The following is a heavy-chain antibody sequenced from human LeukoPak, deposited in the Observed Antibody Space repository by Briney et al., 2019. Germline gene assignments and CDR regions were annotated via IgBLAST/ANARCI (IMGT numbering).Heavy chain of an antibody. V-gene: IGHV4-38-2*02. CDR3: ARQRGLKPRVSYCSSTSCRRRYYYMDV. Sequence: NSSETLSLTCTVSGYSISSGYYWGWIRQPPGKGLEWIGSIYHSGSTYYNPSLKSRVTISVDTSKNQFSLKLSSVTASDTAVYYCARQRGLKPRVSYCSSTSCRRRYYYMDVWGKGTTVTVSS. CDR2: IYHSGST. CDR1: GYSISSGYY. D-gene: IGHD2-2*01. J-gene: IGHJ6*03.